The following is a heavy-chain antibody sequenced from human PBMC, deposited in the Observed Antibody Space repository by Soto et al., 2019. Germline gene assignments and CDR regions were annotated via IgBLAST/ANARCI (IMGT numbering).Heavy chain of an antibody. J-gene: IGHJ4*02. V-gene: IGHV1-2*04. CDR1: GYTFTGYY. D-gene: IGHD1-7*01. Sequence: QVQLVQSGAEVKKPGASVKVSCKASGYTFTGYYMHWVRQAPGQGLEWMGWINPNSGGTNYAQKFQGWVTMTRDKSISTAYMELSRLRSDDTAVYYCARDYRSAGTTLNLLFDYWGQGTLVTVSS. CDR2: INPNSGGT. CDR3: ARDYRSAGTTLNLLFDY.